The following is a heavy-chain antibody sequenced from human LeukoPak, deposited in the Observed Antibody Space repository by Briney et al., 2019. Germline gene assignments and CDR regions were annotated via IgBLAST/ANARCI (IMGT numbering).Heavy chain of an antibody. D-gene: IGHD3-22*01. J-gene: IGHJ4*02. Sequence: SETLSLTCTVSGGSIRSGSYYWSWIRQPPGKGLEWIGYIYYSGSTNYNPSLKSRVTISVDTSKNQFSLKLSSVTAADTAVYYCARVVGPGTYYYDSSGYGDIDYWGQGTLVTVSS. CDR1: GGSIRSGSYY. V-gene: IGHV4-61*01. CDR2: IYYSGST. CDR3: ARVVGPGTYYYDSSGYGDIDY.